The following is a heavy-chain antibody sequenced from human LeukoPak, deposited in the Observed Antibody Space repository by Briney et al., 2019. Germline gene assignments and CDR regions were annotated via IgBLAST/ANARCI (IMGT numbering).Heavy chain of an antibody. J-gene: IGHJ4*02. CDR2: INSDGSST. CDR1: GFTFSSYW. CDR3: AKDKGIIVVVPAAMGD. D-gene: IGHD2-2*01. V-gene: IGHV3-74*01. Sequence: PGGSLRLSCAASGFTFSSYWMHWVRQAPGKGLVWVSLINSDGSSTTYADSVKGRFTISRDNSKNTLYLQMNSLRAEDTAVYYCAKDKGIIVVVPAAMGDWGQGTLVTVSS.